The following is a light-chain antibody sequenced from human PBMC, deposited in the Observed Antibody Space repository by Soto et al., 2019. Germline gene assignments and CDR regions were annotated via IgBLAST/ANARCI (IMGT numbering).Light chain of an antibody. CDR3: QQYGSSPQA. CDR1: QSVSSSL. CDR2: DAS. J-gene: IGKJ1*01. V-gene: IGKV3-20*01. Sequence: EIVLTQSPGTLSLSPGERATLSCRASQSVSSSLLAWYQQKPGQAPRLLIYDASSRATGIPDRFSGSGSGTDFTLTISRLEPEDFAVYYCQQYGSSPQAFGQGTKVDIK.